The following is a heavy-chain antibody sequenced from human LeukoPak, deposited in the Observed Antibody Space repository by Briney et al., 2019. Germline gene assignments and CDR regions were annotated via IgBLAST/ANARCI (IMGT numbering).Heavy chain of an antibody. Sequence: GESLKISCTGSGYSFTSYWIAWVRPVPGKGLEWMGILYAGGSDTRYSPSFQGQVSISVDKSINTAYLQWRSLKASDTALYYCGRSGHYGTDVWGQGTTVTVSS. CDR1: GYSFTSYW. J-gene: IGHJ6*02. V-gene: IGHV5-51*01. D-gene: IGHD3-10*01. CDR3: GRSGHYGTDV. CDR2: LYAGGSDT.